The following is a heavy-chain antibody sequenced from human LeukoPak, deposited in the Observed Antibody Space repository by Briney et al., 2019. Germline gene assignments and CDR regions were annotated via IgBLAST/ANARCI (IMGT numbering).Heavy chain of an antibody. Sequence: SETLSLTCTVSGGSISSSPYYWGWIRQPPGKGLEWIGTIYYSGSTYYNPSLKSRVTISVDTSKNQFSLKLSSVTAADTAVYYCARLGLWFRELTYWYFDLWGRGTLVTVSS. D-gene: IGHD3-10*01. CDR1: GGSISSSPYY. V-gene: IGHV4-39*01. CDR3: ARLGLWFRELTYWYFDL. CDR2: IYYSGST. J-gene: IGHJ2*01.